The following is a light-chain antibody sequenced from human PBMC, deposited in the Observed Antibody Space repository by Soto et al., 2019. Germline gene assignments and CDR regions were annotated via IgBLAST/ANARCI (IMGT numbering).Light chain of an antibody. Sequence: DIQMTQSPPTLSASVGDRVTITCRASQGISGLLAWYQQKPGKAPKLLIYDASNLEGGVPSRFSGTGSGTEFTLTISSLQPEDFATYFSQQYKTYSQTVGQGTKVDIK. V-gene: IGKV1-5*01. CDR1: QGISGL. J-gene: IGKJ1*01. CDR3: QQYKTYSQT. CDR2: DAS.